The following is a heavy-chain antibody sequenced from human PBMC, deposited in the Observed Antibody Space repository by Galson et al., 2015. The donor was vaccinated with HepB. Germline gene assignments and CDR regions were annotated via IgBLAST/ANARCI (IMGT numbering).Heavy chain of an antibody. CDR3: ARDCEQWLAYYYYGMDV. V-gene: IGHV3-7*03. J-gene: IGHJ6*02. CDR2: IKQDGSEK. D-gene: IGHD6-19*01. Sequence: SLRLSCAASGFTFSSYWMSWVRQAPGKGLEWVANIKQDGSEKYYVDSVKGRFTISRDNAKNSLYLQMNSLRAEDTAVYYCARDCEQWLAYYYYGMDVWGQGTTVTVSS. CDR1: GFTFSSYW.